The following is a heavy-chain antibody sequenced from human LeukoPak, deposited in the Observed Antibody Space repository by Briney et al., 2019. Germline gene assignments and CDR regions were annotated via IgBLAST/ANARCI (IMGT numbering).Heavy chain of an antibody. J-gene: IGHJ2*01. CDR1: GGSISSGGYY. CDR3: ARVGYCSGGSCYRDYWYFDL. Sequence: SQTLSLTCAVSGGSISSGGYYWSWIRQPPGKGLEWIGYIYHSGSTYCNPSRKSRVTISVDRSKNQFSLKLSSVTAADTAVYYCARVGYCSGGSCYRDYWYFDLWGRGTLVTVSS. CDR2: IYHSGST. D-gene: IGHD2-15*01. V-gene: IGHV4-30-2*01.